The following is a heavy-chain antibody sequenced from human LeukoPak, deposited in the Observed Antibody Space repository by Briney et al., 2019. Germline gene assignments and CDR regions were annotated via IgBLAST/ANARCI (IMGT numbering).Heavy chain of an antibody. D-gene: IGHD3-10*01. CDR3: GRGLYGSGRRSLMAH. CDR1: GFPFHNYW. V-gene: IGHV3-7*01. J-gene: IGHJ4*02. CDR2: IDQDETEK. Sequence: GGSLRLSCAASGFPFHNYWMTWVRQAPGKGLEWAANIDQDETEKYCVDSVKGRFTISRDNAEKSLFLRMTSLRVEDTAIYYCGRGLYGSGRRSLMAHWGPGTLVTVSS.